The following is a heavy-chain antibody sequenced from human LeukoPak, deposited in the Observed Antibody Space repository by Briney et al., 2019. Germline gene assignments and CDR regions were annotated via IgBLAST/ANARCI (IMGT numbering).Heavy chain of an antibody. V-gene: IGHV3-23*01. CDR3: AKGLEGYCSGGSCYDRVFDY. D-gene: IGHD2-15*01. CDR1: GFTFSSYA. CDR2: ISGSGGST. Sequence: GGSLRLSCAASGFTFSSYAMSWVRQAPGKGLEWVSAISGSGGSTYYADSVKGRFTISRDNSKNTLYLQMNSLRAEDTAVYYCAKGLEGYCSGGSCYDRVFDYWGQGTLVTVSS. J-gene: IGHJ4*02.